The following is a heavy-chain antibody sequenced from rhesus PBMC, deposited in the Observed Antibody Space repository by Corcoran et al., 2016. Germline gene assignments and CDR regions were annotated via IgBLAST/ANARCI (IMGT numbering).Heavy chain of an antibody. Sequence: EVQLVQSGAEVKKPGASVKIPCKAFGYPFTDHYLNRARQAPGKGLEWMGRVDPEDGEADYAPKFQDRVTITADMSTDTAYMELSSLRSEDTAVYYCASGSGWSSFGYWGQGVLVTVSS. V-gene: IGHV1-111*02. D-gene: IGHD6S26*01. CDR3: ASGSGWSSFGY. CDR1: GYPFTDHY. J-gene: IGHJ4*01. CDR2: VDPEDGEA.